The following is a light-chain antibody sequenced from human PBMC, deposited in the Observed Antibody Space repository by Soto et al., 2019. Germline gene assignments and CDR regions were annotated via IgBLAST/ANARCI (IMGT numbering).Light chain of an antibody. CDR2: GAS. CDR1: QSVSSN. V-gene: IGKV3-15*01. Sequence: EIVMTPSPTTLSESKGERATLSCRASQSVSSNLAWYQQKPGQAPRLLIYGASTRATGIPARFSGSGSGTEFTLTISSLQSEDFAVYYCQQYNNWPRTFGQGSRWIS. J-gene: IGKJ1*01. CDR3: QQYNNWPRT.